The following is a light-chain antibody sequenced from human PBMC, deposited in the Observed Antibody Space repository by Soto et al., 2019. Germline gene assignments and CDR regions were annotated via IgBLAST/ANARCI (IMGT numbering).Light chain of an antibody. V-gene: IGKV4-1*01. CDR2: WAS. CDR1: QSVLYSSNNKKY. J-gene: IGKJ5*01. CDR3: QKFYIPRTP. Sequence: DIVMTQSPDSLAVSLGERATINCKSSQSVLYSSNNKKYLACYQQKRVQPPKLLIYWASTRESGVPARSGGGGSGKVFPLTFRSFKAKNGAVFSGQKFYIPRTPFGQGTRLKI.